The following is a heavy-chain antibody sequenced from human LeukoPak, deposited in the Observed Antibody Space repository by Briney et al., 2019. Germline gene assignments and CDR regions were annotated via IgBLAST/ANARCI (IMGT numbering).Heavy chain of an antibody. CDR1: GGSFSGYY. J-gene: IGHJ4*02. V-gene: IGHV4-34*01. Sequence: PSETLSLTCAVYGGSFSGYYWSWIRQPPGKGLEWIGEINHSGSANYNPSLKSRVTISVDTSKNQFSLKLSSVAAADTAVYYCAREALGLTIFVYWGQGTLVTVSS. CDR2: INHSGSA. D-gene: IGHD3-3*01. CDR3: AREALGLTIFVY.